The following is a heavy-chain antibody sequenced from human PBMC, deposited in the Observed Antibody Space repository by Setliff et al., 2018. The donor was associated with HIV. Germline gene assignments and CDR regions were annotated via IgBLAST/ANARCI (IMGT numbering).Heavy chain of an antibody. CDR1: GGSFSGYH. Sequence: ETLSLTCSVSGGSFSGYHWNWIRQPAGKGLEWIGRIYYTGNTDYNPSLKSRVTMSMDTSKNQISLKLNSMTAADTAVYYCARSIYGSGTYPLDIWGPGILVTVSS. CDR3: ARSIYGSGTYPLDI. D-gene: IGHD3-10*01. J-gene: IGHJ4*02. CDR2: IYYTGNT. V-gene: IGHV4-4*07.